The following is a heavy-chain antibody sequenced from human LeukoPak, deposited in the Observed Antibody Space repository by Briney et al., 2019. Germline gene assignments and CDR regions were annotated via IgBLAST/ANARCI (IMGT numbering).Heavy chain of an antibody. CDR3: ARMDYASGSANNWFDP. V-gene: IGHV1-8*03. CDR1: GGTFSSYA. Sequence: GSSVKVSCKASGGTFSSYAFNWVRQAAGQGLEWMGWVNPNSGNTDYAQIFQGRVTITRNTSISTAYMELSSLRSEDTAVYYCARMDYASGSANNWFDPWGQGTLVTVSS. CDR2: VNPNSGNT. D-gene: IGHD3-10*01. J-gene: IGHJ5*02.